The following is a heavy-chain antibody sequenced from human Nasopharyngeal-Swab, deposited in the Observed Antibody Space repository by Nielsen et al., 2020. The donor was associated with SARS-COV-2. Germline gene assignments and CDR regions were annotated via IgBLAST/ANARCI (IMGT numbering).Heavy chain of an antibody. Sequence: GESVKISCAASGCTFSSYTMNWVRHAPGKGLGWVSSISPTSDYIYYAESVKGLFTISRDNAKNSLFLQMNSLRAEETAIYYCVRGSYGHYDSWGQGALITVSS. V-gene: IGHV3-21*06. CDR2: ISPTSDYI. D-gene: IGHD4-17*01. CDR1: GCTFSSYT. CDR3: VRGSYGHYDS. J-gene: IGHJ5*01.